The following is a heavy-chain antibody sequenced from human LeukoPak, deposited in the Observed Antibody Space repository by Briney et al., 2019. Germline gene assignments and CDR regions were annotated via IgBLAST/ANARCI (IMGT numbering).Heavy chain of an antibody. CDR2: ISYNGSNA. CDR3: ARDSGYSSSWYDAFDI. D-gene: IGHD6-13*01. CDR1: GFTFSSYA. Sequence: GRSLRLSCAGSGFTFSSYAIQWVRQAPGEGLEWVAVISYNGSNAQYADSVKGRFSISRDNVKNSLYLQMNSLRAEDTALYYCARDSGYSSSWYDAFDIWGQGTMVTVSS. J-gene: IGHJ3*02. V-gene: IGHV3-30-3*01.